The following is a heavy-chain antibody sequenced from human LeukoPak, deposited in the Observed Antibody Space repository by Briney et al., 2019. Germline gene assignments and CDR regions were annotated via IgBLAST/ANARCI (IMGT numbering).Heavy chain of an antibody. CDR3: ARDQDYGDYGPPDY. J-gene: IGHJ4*02. CDR2: INPDGSTI. Sequence: GGSLRLSCAASGFTFSTSWMTWVRQAPGKGLDWLGNINPDGSTINYVDSVKGRFTFSRDNAKNSLYLQMNSLRAEDTAVYYCARDQDYGDYGPPDYWGQGTLVTVSS. D-gene: IGHD4-17*01. CDR1: GFTFSTSW. V-gene: IGHV3-7*01.